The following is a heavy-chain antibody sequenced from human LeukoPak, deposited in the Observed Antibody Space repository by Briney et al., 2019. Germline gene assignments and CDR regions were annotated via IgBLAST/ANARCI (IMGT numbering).Heavy chain of an antibody. V-gene: IGHV3-7*01. CDR2: IKQDGSEK. CDR3: AREERITMIVVVAYYFDY. Sequence: GGSLRLSCAASGFTFSSYWMSWVRQAPGKGLEWVANIKQDGSEKYYVDSVKGRFTISRDNAKNSLYLQMNSLRAEDTAVYYCAREERITMIVVVAYYFDYWGQGTLVTVSA. J-gene: IGHJ4*02. D-gene: IGHD3-22*01. CDR1: GFTFSSYW.